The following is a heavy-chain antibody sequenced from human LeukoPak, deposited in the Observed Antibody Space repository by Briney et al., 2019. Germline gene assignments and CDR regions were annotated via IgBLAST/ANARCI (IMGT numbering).Heavy chain of an antibody. CDR3: ARRVVDTTMTWANWFDP. Sequence: SETLSLTCKVSGGSISSYFWSWIRQPPGKGLQWIGYIYDTRSTSYNPSLKGRVTMSVDASKNQFSLKLSSVTAADTAIYYCARRVVDTTMTWANWFDPWGQGTLVNVSS. V-gene: IGHV4-59*08. D-gene: IGHD5-18*01. CDR1: GGSISSYF. J-gene: IGHJ5*02. CDR2: IYDTRST.